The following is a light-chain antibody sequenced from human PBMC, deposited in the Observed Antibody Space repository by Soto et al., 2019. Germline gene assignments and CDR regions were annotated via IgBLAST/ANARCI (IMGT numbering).Light chain of an antibody. V-gene: IGKV3-20*01. J-gene: IGKJ3*01. CDR2: AAS. Sequence: EIVFTQSPGTLSLSPGDRATLSCRASHSINTSFLAWYQQKPGQAPRLLIYAASTRATGIPDRFSGSESETDFTLTINRLEPEDSAEYHCQQYASAPIGLGHGNKVDI. CDR3: QQYASAPIG. CDR1: HSINTSF.